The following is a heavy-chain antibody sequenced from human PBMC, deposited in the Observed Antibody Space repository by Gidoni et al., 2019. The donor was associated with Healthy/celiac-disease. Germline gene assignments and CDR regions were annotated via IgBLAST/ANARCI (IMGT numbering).Heavy chain of an antibody. Sequence: QVQLQQWGAGLLKPSETLSLTCAVYGGSFSGYYWSWIRQPPGKGLEWIGEINHSGSTNYNPSLKSRVTISVDTSKNHFSLKLSSVTAADTAVYYCARGWNYYGSGSYYMFFDLWGRGTLVTVSS. J-gene: IGHJ2*01. CDR1: GGSFSGYY. V-gene: IGHV4-34*01. D-gene: IGHD3-10*01. CDR3: ARGWNYYGSGSYYMFFDL. CDR2: INHSGST.